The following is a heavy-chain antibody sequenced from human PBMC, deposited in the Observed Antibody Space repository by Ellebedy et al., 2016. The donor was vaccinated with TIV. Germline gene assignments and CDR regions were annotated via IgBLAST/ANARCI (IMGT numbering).Heavy chain of an antibody. V-gene: IGHV3-30-3*02. D-gene: IGHD3-10*01. Sequence: PGGSLRLSCAASGFTFSSYAMHWVRQAPGQGLVWVAVISYDGSNKYYADSVKGRFTISRDNSKNTLYLQMNSLRAEDTAVYYCAKKNSREITMVRGATDYWGQGTLVTVSS. J-gene: IGHJ4*02. CDR2: ISYDGSNK. CDR3: AKKNSREITMVRGATDY. CDR1: GFTFSSYA.